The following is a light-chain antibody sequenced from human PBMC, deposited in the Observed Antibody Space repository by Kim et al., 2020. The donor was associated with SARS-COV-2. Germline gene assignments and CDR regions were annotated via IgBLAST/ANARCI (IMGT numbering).Light chain of an antibody. CDR3: MQGTHSPVT. V-gene: IGKV2-30*01. J-gene: IGKJ3*01. Sequence: PSSVSCRTSASLACSEGSIYLEWLHQTPGESPQTLIYQGCTQDTGVPERFSCSGSGTDFTLQMSRVEAEDVGVYYCMQGTHSPVTFGPGTKVYIK. CDR2: QGC. CDR1: ASLACSEGSIY.